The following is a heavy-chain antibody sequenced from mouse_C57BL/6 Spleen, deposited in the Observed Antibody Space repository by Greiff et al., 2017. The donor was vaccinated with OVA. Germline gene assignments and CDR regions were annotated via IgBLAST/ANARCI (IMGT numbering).Heavy chain of an antibody. Sequence: EVKLMESGAELVMPGASVKLSCKASGYTFTSYWMHWVKQRTEQGLEWIGRIDPEDGETKYAPKFQGKATITADTSSNTAYLQLSSLTSEDTAVYYCARGDYGSSPAWFAYWGQGTLVTVSA. D-gene: IGHD1-1*01. J-gene: IGHJ3*01. CDR1: GYTFTSYW. V-gene: IGHV14-2*01. CDR3: ARGDYGSSPAWFAY. CDR2: IDPEDGET.